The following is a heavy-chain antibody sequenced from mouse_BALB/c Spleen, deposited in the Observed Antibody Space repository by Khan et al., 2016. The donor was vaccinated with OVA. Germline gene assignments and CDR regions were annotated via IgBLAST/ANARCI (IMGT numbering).Heavy chain of an antibody. CDR1: GFSLTSYG. D-gene: IGHD1-3*01. Sequence: VELVESGPGLVVPSQSLSITCTVSGFSLTSYGVHWVRQPPGKGLEWLGVIWAGGSTNYNSALMSRLSINKDNSKSQVFLKMNRLQTDDTAMYYCARLEDIWGKGTTLTVSS. CDR2: IWAGGST. J-gene: IGHJ2*01. CDR3: ARLEDI. V-gene: IGHV2-9*02.